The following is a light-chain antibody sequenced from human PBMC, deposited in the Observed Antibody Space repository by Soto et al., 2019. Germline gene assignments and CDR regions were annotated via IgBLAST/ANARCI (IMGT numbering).Light chain of an antibody. J-gene: IGKJ2*01. CDR1: QSISSW. V-gene: IGKV1-5*01. Sequence: DIQMTQSPSTLSASVGDRVTITCRASQSISSWLAWYQQKPGKAPKLRIYGASSLESGVPSRFSGSGSVTDFTLTIDSLQPDDFATYYCQQYSSSSPTFSQGTKLEI. CDR2: GAS. CDR3: QQYSSSSPT.